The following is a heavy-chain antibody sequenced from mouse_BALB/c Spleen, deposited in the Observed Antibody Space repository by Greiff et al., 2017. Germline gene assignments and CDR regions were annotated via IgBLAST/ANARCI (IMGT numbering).Heavy chain of an antibody. CDR1: GFTFSSYA. CDR2: ISSGGST. D-gene: IGHD1-1*01. V-gene: IGHV5-6-5*01. Sequence: EVKLVESGGGLVKPGGSLKLSCAASGFTFSSYAMSWVRQTPEKRLEWVASISSGGSTYYPDSVKGRFTISRDNARNILYLQMSSLRSEDTAMYYCAREGYGSSYRYAMDYWGQGTSVTVSS. J-gene: IGHJ4*01. CDR3: AREGYGSSYRYAMDY.